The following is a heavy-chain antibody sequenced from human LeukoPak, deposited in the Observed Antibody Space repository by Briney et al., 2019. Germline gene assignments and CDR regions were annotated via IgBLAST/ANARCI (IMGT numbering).Heavy chain of an antibody. D-gene: IGHD6-19*01. V-gene: IGHV1-69*05. CDR3: ARGDSSGWYPRYYFDY. J-gene: IGHJ4*02. CDR2: IIPIFGTA. Sequence: SVKVSCKASGGTFSSYAISWVRQAPGQGLEWMGGIIPIFGTANYAQKFQGRVTITTDESTSTAYMELSSLRSEDTAVYYCARGDSSGWYPRYYFDYWGQGTLVTVSS. CDR1: GGTFSSYA.